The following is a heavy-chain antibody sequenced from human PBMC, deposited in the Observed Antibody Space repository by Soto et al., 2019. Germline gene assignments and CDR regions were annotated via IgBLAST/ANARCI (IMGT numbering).Heavy chain of an antibody. D-gene: IGHD2-15*01. V-gene: IGHV4-39*01. CDR1: GGSINTNNYY. J-gene: IGHJ5*02. Sequence: SETLSLTCTVSGGSINTNNYYWGWVRQPPGKGLEWIGSVFYNGTTYYSPSLKSRVTISLAPSRTQFSLKLESVTAADTAVYFCARLVVVSPVANAWGQGTLVTV. CDR3: ARLVVVSPVANA. CDR2: VFYNGTT.